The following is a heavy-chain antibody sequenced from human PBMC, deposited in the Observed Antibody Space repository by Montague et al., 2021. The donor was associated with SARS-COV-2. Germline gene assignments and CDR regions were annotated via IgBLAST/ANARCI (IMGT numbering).Heavy chain of an antibody. V-gene: IGHV4-59*01. D-gene: IGHD2-21*01. J-gene: IGHJ6*02. CDR3: ARGINSAGSYYYHLDV. CDR2: MYNSENT. Sequence: SETLSLTCNVAVGSISFSPWRWLRQPPGKGLQWIGSMYNSENTSYNPPLKSRVTISVDTSKKQFSLRLSSVTAADTAVYFCARGINSAGSYYYHLDVWGQGTTVTVSS. CDR1: VGSISFSP.